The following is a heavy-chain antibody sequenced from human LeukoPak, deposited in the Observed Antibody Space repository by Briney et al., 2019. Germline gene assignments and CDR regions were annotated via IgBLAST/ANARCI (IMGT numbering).Heavy chain of an antibody. V-gene: IGHV1-24*01. CDR2: FDPEDGET. Sequence: GASVKVSCKVSGYTLTELSMHWVRQAPGKGLEWMGGFDPEDGETIYAQKFHGRVTMTEDTSTDTAYMELSSLRSEDTAVYYCATQQSLLEPRFDYWGQGPLVTVSS. CDR1: GYTLTELS. J-gene: IGHJ4*02. D-gene: IGHD1-1*01. CDR3: ATQQSLLEPRFDY.